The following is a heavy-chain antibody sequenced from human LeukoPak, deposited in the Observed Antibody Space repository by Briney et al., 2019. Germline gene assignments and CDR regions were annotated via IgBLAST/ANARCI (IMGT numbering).Heavy chain of an antibody. CDR3: AKYAYNWNAPDGFDM. Sequence: GGSLRLSCRASRFSFSDYDMHWVRQAPGKGLEWVAVISSDGSRKHYGDSVKGRFTISRDNSESTLFPQMNSLRTDDTSVYFCAKYAYNWNAPDGFDMWGQGTMVIVSS. V-gene: IGHV3-30*18. J-gene: IGHJ3*02. CDR2: ISSDGSRK. D-gene: IGHD1-1*01. CDR1: RFSFSDYD.